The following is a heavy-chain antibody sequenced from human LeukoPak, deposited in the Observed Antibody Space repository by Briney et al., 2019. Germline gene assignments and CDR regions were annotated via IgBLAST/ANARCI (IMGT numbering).Heavy chain of an antibody. V-gene: IGHV3-30*18. CDR1: GFTISSNY. Sequence: PGGSLRLSCAASGFTISSNYMNWVRQAPGKGLEWVAVISYDGSNKYYADSVKGRFTISRDNSKNTLYLQMNSLRAEDTAVYYCAKDGVDTAMVCGMDVWGQGTTVTVSS. D-gene: IGHD5-18*01. CDR2: ISYDGSNK. J-gene: IGHJ6*02. CDR3: AKDGVDTAMVCGMDV.